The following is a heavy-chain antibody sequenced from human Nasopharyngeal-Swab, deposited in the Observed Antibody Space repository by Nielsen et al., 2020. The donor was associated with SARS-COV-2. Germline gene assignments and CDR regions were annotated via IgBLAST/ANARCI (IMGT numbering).Heavy chain of an antibody. CDR2: ISSSSSYI. D-gene: IGHD6-13*01. CDR3: ARGQQLAEGHYGIDV. CDR1: GFTFSSYE. V-gene: IGHV3-21*01. J-gene: IGHJ6*02. Sequence: GESLKISCAASGFTFSSYEMNWVRQAPGKGLEWVSSISSSSSYIYYADSVKGRFTISRDNAKNSLYLQMNSLRAEDTAVYYCARGQQLAEGHYGIDVWGQGTTVTVSS.